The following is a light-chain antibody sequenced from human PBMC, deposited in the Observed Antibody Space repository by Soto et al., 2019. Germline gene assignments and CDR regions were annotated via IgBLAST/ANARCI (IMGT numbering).Light chain of an antibody. CDR1: RSVSTS. J-gene: IGKJ1*01. CDR2: DAS. Sequence: DIQMANSPSTLSASVKVRVTITCRASRSVSTSLAWYQKKPGKAPKLLIFDASSLESGVPSRFSGSGSGTEFTLTISSLQPEDFATYYCQQYLTFWTFCQGTKVDI. CDR3: QQYLTFWT. V-gene: IGKV1-5*01.